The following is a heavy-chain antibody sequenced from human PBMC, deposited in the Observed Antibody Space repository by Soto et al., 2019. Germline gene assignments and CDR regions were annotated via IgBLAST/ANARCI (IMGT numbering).Heavy chain of an antibody. CDR1: VGSISNANYY. Sequence: SETLSLTCTVSVGSISNANYYWSWIRHHPGKGLEWIGYIYYTGTTYYSPSLESRVAISVDTSQNQFSLKLGAVTAADTAVYFCARAYILCCVDRSSPACCHSWGQGKLVSVS. J-gene: IGHJ4*02. V-gene: IGHV4-31*03. CDR3: ARAYILCCVDRSSPACCHS. D-gene: IGHD6-6*01. CDR2: IYYTGTT.